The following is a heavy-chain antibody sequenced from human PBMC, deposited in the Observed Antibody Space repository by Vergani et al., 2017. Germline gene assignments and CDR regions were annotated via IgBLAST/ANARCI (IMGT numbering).Heavy chain of an antibody. Sequence: EVQLMESGGGLVQPGGSLRLSCAASGLTFSSYWMHWVRHAPGKGLVWVSRINSAGSSTSYADSVKGRFTISRDSAKNTLYVQMNSLRAEDTAVYYCARASCSGGSCLKWGQGTLVTVSS. CDR2: INSAGSST. V-gene: IGHV3-74*01. CDR1: GLTFSSYW. D-gene: IGHD2-15*01. J-gene: IGHJ4*02. CDR3: ARASCSGGSCLK.